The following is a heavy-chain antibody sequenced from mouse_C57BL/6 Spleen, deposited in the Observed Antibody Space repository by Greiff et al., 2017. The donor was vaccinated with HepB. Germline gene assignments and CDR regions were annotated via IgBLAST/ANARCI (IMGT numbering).Heavy chain of an antibody. CDR3: ATIYYGYDGHAMDY. CDR1: GYSFTGYY. D-gene: IGHD2-2*01. V-gene: IGHV1-42*01. Sequence: EVKLMESGPELVKPGASVKISCKASGYSFTGYYMNWVKQSPEKSLEWIGEINPSTGGTTYNQKFKAKATLTVDKSSSTAYMQLKSLTSEDSAVYYCATIYYGYDGHAMDYWGQGTSVTVSS. CDR2: INPSTGGT. J-gene: IGHJ4*01.